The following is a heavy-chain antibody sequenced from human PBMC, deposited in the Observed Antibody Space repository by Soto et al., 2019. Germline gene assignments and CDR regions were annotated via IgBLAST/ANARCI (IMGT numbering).Heavy chain of an antibody. Sequence: LHLKKSGPGLVKPSETLSFTCRAPGAPVIGVITSGIWIRQPPGKAREWVGYIFFGGKTSYNPSLKTRVTMSVDTSKNQFSLRLRSVTAADTAVYYCARERWELPLDIWGNGTMVTVSS. CDR2: IFFGGKT. J-gene: IGHJ3*02. CDR3: ARERWELPLDI. V-gene: IGHV4-30-4*01. D-gene: IGHD1-26*01. CDR1: GAPVIGVITS.